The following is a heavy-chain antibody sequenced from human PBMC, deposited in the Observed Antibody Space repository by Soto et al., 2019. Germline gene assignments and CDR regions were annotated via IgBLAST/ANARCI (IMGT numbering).Heavy chain of an antibody. J-gene: IGHJ4*02. CDR1: GFTFSTYD. CDR2: IDSAGGT. CDR3: ASDSYGCFHY. Sequence: PGGSLRLSCAASGFTFSTYDMHWVRQDTGKGLEWVSAIDSAGGTFYSTSVKGRFTVSRDNAESSFYLQMNNLRADDTAVYYFASDSYGCFHYWGQGTLVTVSS. D-gene: IGHD5-18*01. V-gene: IGHV3-13*01.